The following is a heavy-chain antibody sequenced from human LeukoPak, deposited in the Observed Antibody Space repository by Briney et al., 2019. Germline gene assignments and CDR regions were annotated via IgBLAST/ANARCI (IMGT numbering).Heavy chain of an antibody. D-gene: IGHD4-11*01. CDR1: GGSISNSNYH. J-gene: IGHJ4*02. Sequence: PSETLSLTCTVSGGSISNSNYHWGWIRQPPGKGLEWIGTIYYSGSTYYNPSLKSRVTISVDTSKNQFSVKLNSVTATDTAVYYCANYDYIDYTFDYWGQGTLVTVSS. CDR2: IYYSGST. CDR3: ANYDYIDYTFDY. V-gene: IGHV4-39*01.